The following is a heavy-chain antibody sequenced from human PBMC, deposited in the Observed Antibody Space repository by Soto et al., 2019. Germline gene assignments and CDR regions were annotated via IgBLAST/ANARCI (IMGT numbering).Heavy chain of an antibody. D-gene: IGHD6-19*01. J-gene: IGHJ6*02. CDR3: ARDHSSGWYGPYYYYGMDV. CDR2: MNPNSGNT. V-gene: IGHV1-8*01. Sequence: QVQLVQSGAEVKKPGASVKVSCKASGYTFTSYDINWVRQATGQGLEWMGWMNPNSGNTGYAQKFQGRVTMTRNTSISTAYMELSSLRSEDTAVYYCARDHSSGWYGPYYYYGMDVWGQGTTVTGSS. CDR1: GYTFTSYD.